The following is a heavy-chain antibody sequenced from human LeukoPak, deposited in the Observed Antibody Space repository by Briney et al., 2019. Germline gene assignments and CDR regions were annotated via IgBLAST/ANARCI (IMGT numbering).Heavy chain of an antibody. V-gene: IGHV1-18*01. CDR2: ISAYNGNT. D-gene: IGHD3-16*02. Sequence: ASVKVSCKASGYTLTSYGISWVRQAPGQGLEWMGWISAYNGNTNYAQNLQGRVTMTTDTSTTTAYMELRSLRSDDTAVYYCARRQFVTSDSDYWGQGTLVTVSS. CDR1: GYTLTSYG. J-gene: IGHJ4*02. CDR3: ARRQFVTSDSDY.